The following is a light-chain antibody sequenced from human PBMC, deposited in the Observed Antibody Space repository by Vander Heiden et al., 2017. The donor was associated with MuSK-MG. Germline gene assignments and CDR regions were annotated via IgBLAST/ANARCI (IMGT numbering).Light chain of an antibody. J-gene: IGKJ1*01. V-gene: IGKV1-39*01. Sequence: DIQMTQSPSSLSASVGDRVTITCRASQSICKYLNWYQQKAGRAPRLLVYGASSLESGVPSRFGGSGSGTEFTLTISSLHPDDFATYFCQQSDTSPWTFGQGTKVEIK. CDR1: QSICKY. CDR2: GAS. CDR3: QQSDTSPWT.